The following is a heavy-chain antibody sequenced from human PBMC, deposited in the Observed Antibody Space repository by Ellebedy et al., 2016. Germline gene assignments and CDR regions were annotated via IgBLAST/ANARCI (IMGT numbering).Heavy chain of an antibody. CDR3: ARDRDDPNPGDAFDI. CDR2: ISRDSVTI. J-gene: IGHJ3*02. CDR1: GFTFDDYA. V-gene: IGHV3-9*01. Sequence: GGSLRLSXATSGFTFDDYAMHWVRQAPGKGLEWVSGISRDSVTIGYADSVKGRFTISRDNAKNTVYLQLNSLRGEDTAAYYCARDRDDPNPGDAFDIWGQGTTVTVSS.